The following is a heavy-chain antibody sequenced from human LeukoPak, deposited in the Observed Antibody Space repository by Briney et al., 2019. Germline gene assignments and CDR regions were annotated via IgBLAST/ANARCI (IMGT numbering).Heavy chain of an antibody. D-gene: IGHD1-26*01. Sequence: GASVKVSCKVSGYTFTSYDINWVRQATGQGLEWMGWMNPNSGNTGYAQKFQGRVTITRNTSISTAYMELSSLRSEDTAVYYCARGVGAEDDAFDIWGQGTMVTVSS. CDR3: ARGVGAEDDAFDI. V-gene: IGHV1-8*03. CDR1: GYTFTSYD. J-gene: IGHJ3*02. CDR2: MNPNSGNT.